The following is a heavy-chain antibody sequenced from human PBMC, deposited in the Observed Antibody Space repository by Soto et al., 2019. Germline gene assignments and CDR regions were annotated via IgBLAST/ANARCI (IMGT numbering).Heavy chain of an antibody. J-gene: IGHJ4*02. D-gene: IGHD3-10*01. CDR3: AKDPYYDSGSHPPDY. Sequence: EVQLLESGGDLVQPGGSLRLSCAASGSTFSTFAITWVRQAPGKGLGWVSGMSNSGGNTYYADSVKARFSISRDNSKSTLYLQMNSLRAEDTAVYYCAKDPYYDSGSHPPDYWGQGTLVTVSS. CDR2: MSNSGGNT. CDR1: GSTFSTFA. V-gene: IGHV3-23*01.